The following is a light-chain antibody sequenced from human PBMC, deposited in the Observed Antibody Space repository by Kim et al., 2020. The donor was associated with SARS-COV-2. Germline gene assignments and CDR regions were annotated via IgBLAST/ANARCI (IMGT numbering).Light chain of an antibody. Sequence: GQMITISCSGSKPNIGSHYVNWYRQLPGTAPTLVIYSSSQRASGVSGRFSGSKSGTSASLAISGLQSEDEAEYYCAAWDDTVDGPVFGPGTKVTVL. V-gene: IGLV1-44*01. CDR2: SSS. J-gene: IGLJ1*01. CDR1: KPNIGSHY. CDR3: AAWDDTVDGPV.